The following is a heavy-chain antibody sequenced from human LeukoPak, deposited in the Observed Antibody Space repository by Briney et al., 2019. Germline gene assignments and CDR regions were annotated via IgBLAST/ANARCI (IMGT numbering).Heavy chain of an antibody. V-gene: IGHV3-9*01. CDR1: GFTFGDYA. CDR2: ITWNSGSI. J-gene: IGHJ6*02. CDR3: AKDVTNTNYYYYGMDV. Sequence: GGSLRLSCAASGFTFGDYAMHWVRQAPGKGLEWVSGITWNSGSIDYADSVKGRFTISRDNAKNSLYLQMNSLRAEDTALYYCAKDVTNTNYYYYGMDVWGQGTTVTVSS. D-gene: IGHD1-1*01.